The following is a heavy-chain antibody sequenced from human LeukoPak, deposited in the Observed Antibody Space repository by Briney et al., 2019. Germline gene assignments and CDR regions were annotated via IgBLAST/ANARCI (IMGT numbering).Heavy chain of an antibody. CDR3: ARTVTRYDYSPKGGDY. J-gene: IGHJ4*02. D-gene: IGHD4-11*01. CDR2: IIPIFGTA. V-gene: IGHV1-69*13. CDR1: GGTYSSYP. Sequence: SVKVSCKASGGTYSSYPISWVRQAPGQGLEWMGGIIPIFGTANYAQKFQGRVTVTADESTSTAYMELSSLRSEDTAVYYCARTVTRYDYSPKGGDYWGQGTLVTVSS.